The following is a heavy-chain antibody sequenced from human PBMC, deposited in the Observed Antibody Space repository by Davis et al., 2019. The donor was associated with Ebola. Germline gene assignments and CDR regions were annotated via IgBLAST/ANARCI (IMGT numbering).Heavy chain of an antibody. D-gene: IGHD3-3*01. J-gene: IGHJ3*02. CDR2: IYYSGIT. CDR1: GGSFSSSTYY. Sequence: MPSETLSLTCTVSGGSFSSSTYYWGWIHQPPRKGLEWIGSIYYSGITYYNPSLKSRVTISVDTSKNQFSLKLNSVTAADTAVYYCARFLGVVISNAFDIWGQGTMVTVSS. CDR3: ARFLGVVISNAFDI. V-gene: IGHV4-39*07.